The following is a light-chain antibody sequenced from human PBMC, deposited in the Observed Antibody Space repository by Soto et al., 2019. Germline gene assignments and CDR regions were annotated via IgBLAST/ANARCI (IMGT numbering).Light chain of an antibody. Sequence: DIPMTQSPSSVSASVGDRVTITCRASQDVSSWLAWYQQKPGKAPKLLIYSASSLQSGVPSRFSGSGSGTSFTLTISSLQPDDFATYYCQQANSVPWTFGQGTKVEIK. CDR1: QDVSSW. CDR3: QQANSVPWT. CDR2: SAS. J-gene: IGKJ1*01. V-gene: IGKV1D-12*01.